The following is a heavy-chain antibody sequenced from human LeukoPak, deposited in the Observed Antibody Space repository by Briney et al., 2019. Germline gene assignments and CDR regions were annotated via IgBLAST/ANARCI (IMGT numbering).Heavy chain of an antibody. V-gene: IGHV4-30-4*01. CDR1: GGSISSGDYY. J-gene: IGHJ4*02. CDR2: IDYTRST. CDR3: ARAYGEIAAEGTFDY. D-gene: IGHD6-13*01. Sequence: SETLSRTCTVSGGSISSGDYYWRGLRQPPGKGLGWIGDIDYTRSTHYNPALKSRVTISVETYKNQFSLKLSSVTAADTAVYYCARAYGEIAAEGTFDYWGQGTLVTVSS.